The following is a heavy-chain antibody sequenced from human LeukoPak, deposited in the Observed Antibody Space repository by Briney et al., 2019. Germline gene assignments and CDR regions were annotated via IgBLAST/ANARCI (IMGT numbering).Heavy chain of an antibody. D-gene: IGHD3-10*02. CDR3: AELGITMIGGV. J-gene: IGHJ6*04. V-gene: IGHV3-48*04. Sequence: GGSLRLSCAASGFTFSSYSMNWVRQAPGKGLEWVSYISSFSGTINYADSVKGRFTISRDNAKNSLYLQMNSLRAEDTAVYYCAELGITMIGGVWGKGTTVTISS. CDR1: GFTFSSYS. CDR2: ISSFSGTI.